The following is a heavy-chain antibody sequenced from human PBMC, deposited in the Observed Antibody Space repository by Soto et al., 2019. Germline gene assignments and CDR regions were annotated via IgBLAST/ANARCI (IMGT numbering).Heavy chain of an antibody. CDR2: INPNSGGT. V-gene: IGHV1-2*04. J-gene: IGHJ4*02. CDR1: GYTFTGYY. CDR3: AREGGSGSYYIDY. D-gene: IGHD3-10*01. Sequence: ASVKVSCKASGYTFTGYYMHWVRQAPGQGLEWMGWINPNSGGTNYAQKFQGWVTMTRDTSISTVYMELSRLRSDDTAVYYCAREGGSGSYYIDYWGQGTLVTVSS.